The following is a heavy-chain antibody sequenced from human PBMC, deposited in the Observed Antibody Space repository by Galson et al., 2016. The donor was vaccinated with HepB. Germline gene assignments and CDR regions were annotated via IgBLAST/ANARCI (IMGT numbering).Heavy chain of an antibody. V-gene: IGHV1-46*03. CDR3: ARGFNTMRNPVDY. D-gene: IGHD3-10*01. Sequence: SVKVSCKASGYTFTNYYIHWVRQAPGQGLEWMGIINPNGGGTSYAQKFQGRVTMTNDTSTSTVYMELSNLRSEETAVYFCARGFNTMRNPVDYWGQGTLVAVSS. J-gene: IGHJ4*02. CDR2: INPNGGGT. CDR1: GYTFTNYY.